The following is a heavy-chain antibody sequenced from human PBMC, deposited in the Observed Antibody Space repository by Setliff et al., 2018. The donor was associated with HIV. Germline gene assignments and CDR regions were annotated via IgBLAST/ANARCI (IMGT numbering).Heavy chain of an antibody. Sequence: SETLSLTCTVSGGSVTDYFWNWIRQPPGKGLEWIGYIYSSGNTNYNPSLESRVSISLDTSKNQFSLRLSSVTATDTAVHYCARGHTWNYYGGDYFDYWGQGSLVTVSS. CDR2: IYSSGNT. D-gene: IGHD1-7*01. J-gene: IGHJ4*02. CDR1: GGSVTDYF. V-gene: IGHV4-59*02. CDR3: ARGHTWNYYGGDYFDY.